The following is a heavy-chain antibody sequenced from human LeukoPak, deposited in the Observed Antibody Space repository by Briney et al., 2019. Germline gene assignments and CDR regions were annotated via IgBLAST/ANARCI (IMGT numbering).Heavy chain of an antibody. V-gene: IGHV3-23*01. CDR1: GFTFSSYA. CDR2: ISGSGGST. CDR3: AKDKRPYGSGSYIFDY. D-gene: IGHD3-10*01. Sequence: PGGSLRLSCAASGFTFSSYAMSWVRQAPGKGLERVSAISGSGGSTYYADSVKGRFTISRDNSKNTLYLQMNSLRAEDTAVYYCAKDKRPYGSGSYIFDYWGQGTLVTVSS. J-gene: IGHJ4*02.